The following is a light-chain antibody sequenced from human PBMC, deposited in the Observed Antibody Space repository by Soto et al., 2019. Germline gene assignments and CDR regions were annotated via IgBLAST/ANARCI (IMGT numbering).Light chain of an antibody. CDR1: TSNIGTNT. CDR2: TND. Sequence: QSALTQAPSASGTPGQRVSISCSGRTSNIGTNTVNWYQQLPGTAPKLLIYTNDQRPSGVPDRFSGSKSGTSASLAISGLQSEDEADYYCAAWDASVNGPVFGGGTKLTVL. V-gene: IGLV1-44*01. J-gene: IGLJ3*02. CDR3: AAWDASVNGPV.